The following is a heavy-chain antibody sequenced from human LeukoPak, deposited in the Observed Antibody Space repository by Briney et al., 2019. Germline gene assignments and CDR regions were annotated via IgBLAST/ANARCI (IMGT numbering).Heavy chain of an antibody. Sequence: GGSLRLSCAASGFTFSSYAMSWVRQAPGKGLEWVSAISGSGGSTYYADSVKGRFTISRDNSKNTLYLQMNSLRPEDTSVYYCARSPTSWYFDYWGQGTLVTVSS. V-gene: IGHV3-23*01. CDR2: ISGSGGST. CDR1: GFTFSSYA. CDR3: ARSPTSWYFDY. D-gene: IGHD2-2*01. J-gene: IGHJ4*02.